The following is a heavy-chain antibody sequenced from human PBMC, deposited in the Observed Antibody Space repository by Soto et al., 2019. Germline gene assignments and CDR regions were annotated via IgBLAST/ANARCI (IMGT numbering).Heavy chain of an antibody. CDR2: IYSDGST. Sequence: EVQLVESGGGLIQPGGSLRLSCAASGFTVSSNYMSWVRQAPGKGLEWVSVIYSDGSTYYADSVKGRFTISRDDSKNTLYLQMNSLRAEDTAVYYCARVGYAVTTGDAFDIWGQGTMVTVSS. CDR1: GFTVSSNY. D-gene: IGHD4-17*01. V-gene: IGHV3-53*01. J-gene: IGHJ3*02. CDR3: ARVGYAVTTGDAFDI.